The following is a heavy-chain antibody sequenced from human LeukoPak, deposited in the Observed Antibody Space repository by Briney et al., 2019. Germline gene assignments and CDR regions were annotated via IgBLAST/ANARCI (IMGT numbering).Heavy chain of an antibody. CDR3: RGYSNGFRFDY. J-gene: IGHJ4*02. CDR2: IYFSGST. CDR1: GGSISSNNYY. Sequence: PSETLSLTCTVSGGSISSNNYYWGWIRQPPGRGLEWIGSIYFSGSTYYNPSLKSRVTISVDTSKNQFSLKLSSVTAADTAVYYCRGYSNGFRFDYWGQGTLVTVSS. D-gene: IGHD5-18*01. V-gene: IGHV4-39*01.